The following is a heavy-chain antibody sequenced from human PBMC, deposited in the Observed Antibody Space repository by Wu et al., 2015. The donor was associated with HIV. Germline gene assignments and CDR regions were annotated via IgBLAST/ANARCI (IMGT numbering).Heavy chain of an antibody. J-gene: IGHJ6*02. CDR2: ISAYNGNT. Sequence: QVQLVQSGAEVKKPGASVKVSCKASGYIFTTYYIHWVRQAPGQGLEWMGWISAYNGNTNYAQKLQGRVTMTTDTSTSTAYMELRSLRSDDTAVYYCARAFRAAAGDYYGMDVWGQGTTVTVSS. D-gene: IGHD6-13*01. CDR1: GYIFTTYY. V-gene: IGHV1-18*04. CDR3: ARAFRAAAGDYYGMDV.